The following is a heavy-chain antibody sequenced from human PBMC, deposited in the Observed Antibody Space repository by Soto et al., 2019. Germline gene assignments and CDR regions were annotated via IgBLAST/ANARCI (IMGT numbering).Heavy chain of an antibody. CDR3: ASSTTSRGHSYGMDV. Sequence: SETLSLTCNVSGGSIRSYYWSWTRKPPGKGLEWIGSVYFSGSTNYNPSLKSRVTISVDTSNNQFSLTLNSLTAADTAVYYCASSTTSRGHSYGMDVWGQGTTVTVSS. CDR1: GGSIRSYY. CDR2: VYFSGST. V-gene: IGHV4-59*01. J-gene: IGHJ6*02. D-gene: IGHD2-2*01.